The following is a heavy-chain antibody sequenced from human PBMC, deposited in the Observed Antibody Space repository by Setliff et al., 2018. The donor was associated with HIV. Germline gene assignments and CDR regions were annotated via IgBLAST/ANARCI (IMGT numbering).Heavy chain of an antibody. Sequence: LSLTCTVSGGSISSSNYYWGWIRQSPGKGLEWIGSVFYSGNTYYNPSLKTRVTISVNTSKNQFSLKLSSVTAADTAVYYCARDRLTYYFDNWGQGTLVTVPQ. CDR2: VFYSGNT. CDR3: ARDRLTYYFDN. D-gene: IGHD3-22*01. J-gene: IGHJ4*02. CDR1: GGSISSSNYY. V-gene: IGHV4-39*07.